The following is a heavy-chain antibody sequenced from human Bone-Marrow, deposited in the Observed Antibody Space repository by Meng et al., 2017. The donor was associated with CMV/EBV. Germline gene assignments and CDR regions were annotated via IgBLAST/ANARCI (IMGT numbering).Heavy chain of an antibody. CDR2: IYDSGST. Sequence: SETLSLTCTVSGGSISSSSYYWGWIRQPPGKGLKGIGSIYDSGSTYYNPSLTSRVTIYVDTSKNHFSLKPSSVTAADTAVYYWAAVTFIAAAGNGFDPWGQGTLVTVSS. CDR1: GGSISSSSYY. J-gene: IGHJ5*02. D-gene: IGHD6-13*01. V-gene: IGHV4-39*02. CDR3: AAVTFIAAAGNGFDP.